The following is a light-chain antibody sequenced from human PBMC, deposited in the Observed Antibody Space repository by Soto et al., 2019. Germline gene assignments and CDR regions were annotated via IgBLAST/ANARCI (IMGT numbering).Light chain of an antibody. CDR1: SSNIGAGYD. Sequence: QYVLTQPPSVSGAPGKRVTISCTGSSSNIGAGYDVHWYQQLPGTALKLLIYGNSNRPSGVPDRFSGSKSGTSASLAITGLQAEDDADYYCQSYDSSVSGYVFGTGTKVTVL. CDR2: GNS. CDR3: QSYDSSVSGYV. V-gene: IGLV1-40*01. J-gene: IGLJ1*01.